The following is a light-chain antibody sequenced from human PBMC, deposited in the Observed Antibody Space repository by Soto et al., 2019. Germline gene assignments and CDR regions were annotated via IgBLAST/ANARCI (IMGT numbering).Light chain of an antibody. J-gene: IGKJ4*01. CDR1: QSVSSSY. CDR3: QQYGSAPVT. Sequence: EIVLTQSPGTLSLSPGERATLSCRASQSVSSSYLAWYQQKPGQAPRLLIYDASNTATGIPDRFSGSGSGTDFTLTISRLGPEDSAVYYCQQYGSAPVTFGGGTKVEIK. CDR2: DAS. V-gene: IGKV3-20*01.